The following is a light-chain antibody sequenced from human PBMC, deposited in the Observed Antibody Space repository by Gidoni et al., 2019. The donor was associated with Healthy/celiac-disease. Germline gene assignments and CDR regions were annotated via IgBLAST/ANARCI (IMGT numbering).Light chain of an antibody. CDR1: QDISNY. Sequence: DIQMTHSPSSLSASVGDRVTITCQASQDISNYLNWYQQKPGKAPRLLIYDASNLETGVPARFSGSGSGTDFTFTISSLQPEDIATYYCQQYDNRPLTFGQGTKVEIK. V-gene: IGKV1-33*01. CDR2: DAS. J-gene: IGKJ1*01. CDR3: QQYDNRPLT.